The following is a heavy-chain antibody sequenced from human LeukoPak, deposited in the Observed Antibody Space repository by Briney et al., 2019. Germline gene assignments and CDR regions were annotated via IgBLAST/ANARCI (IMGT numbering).Heavy chain of an antibody. J-gene: IGHJ6*02. V-gene: IGHV3-30*18. Sequence: GGSLRLSCAASGFTFSSYGMHWVRQAPGKGLEWVAVISYDGSNKYYADSVKGRFTISRDNSKNTLYLQMNSQRAEDTAVYYCAKGFWSGDAYYYYGMDVWGQGTTVTVSS. CDR2: ISYDGSNK. CDR3: AKGFWSGDAYYYYGMDV. D-gene: IGHD3-3*01. CDR1: GFTFSSYG.